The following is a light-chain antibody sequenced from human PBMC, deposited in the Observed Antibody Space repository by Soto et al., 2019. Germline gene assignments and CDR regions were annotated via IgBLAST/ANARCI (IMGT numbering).Light chain of an antibody. CDR2: DAS. J-gene: IGKJ1*01. CDR3: QQYNNWPPWT. Sequence: EIVLTQSPATVTLSPGVRAILSCRASQSIGTYLDWYQHKPGLAPRLLFYDASKRATGIPARFSGSGSGTDFSLTTSSLQSEDFAVYYCQQYNNWPPWTFGQGTKVDIK. CDR1: QSIGTY. V-gene: IGKV3-11*01.